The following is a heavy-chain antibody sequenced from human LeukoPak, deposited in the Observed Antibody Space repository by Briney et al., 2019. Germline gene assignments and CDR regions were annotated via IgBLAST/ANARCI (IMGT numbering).Heavy chain of an antibody. V-gene: IGHV3-23*01. CDR3: AVVPAAILGYYYYGMDV. Sequence: GGSLRLSCAASGFTFSSYAMSWVRQAPGKGVEWVSAISGSGGSTYYADSVKGRFTISRDNPKSTLYLQMNSLRAEDTAVYYCAVVPAAILGYYYYGMDVWGQGTTVTVSS. CDR2: ISGSGGST. D-gene: IGHD2-2*02. CDR1: GFTFSSYA. J-gene: IGHJ6*02.